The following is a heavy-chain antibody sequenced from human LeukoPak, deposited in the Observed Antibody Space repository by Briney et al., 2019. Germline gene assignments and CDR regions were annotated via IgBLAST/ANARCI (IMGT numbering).Heavy chain of an antibody. J-gene: IGHJ4*02. CDR3: AKDMDRIAVAGFDY. D-gene: IGHD6-19*01. CDR1: GFTFSSYG. V-gene: IGHV3-30*02. CDR2: IRYDGSNK. Sequence: GGSLRLSCAASGFTFSSYGMHWVRQAPGKGLEWVVFIRYDGSNKYYADSVKGRFTISRDNSKNTLYLQMNSLRAEDTAVYYCAKDMDRIAVAGFDYWGQGTLVTVSS.